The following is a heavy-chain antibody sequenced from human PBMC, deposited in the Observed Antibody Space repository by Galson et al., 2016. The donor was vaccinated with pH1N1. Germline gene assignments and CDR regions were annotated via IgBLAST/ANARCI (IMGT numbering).Heavy chain of an antibody. D-gene: IGHD3-10*01. CDR1: GTSVSGNY. Sequence: LSLTCTVSGTSVSGNYWSWIRQPPGKGLEWIGYLYYNENTNYNPSLKSRVTISEDTSKNQFSLRLTSVTAADTAVYYCASLLWFGELGGYFQHWGQGTLVTVSS. J-gene: IGHJ1*01. V-gene: IGHV4-59*08. CDR3: ASLLWFGELGGYFQH. CDR2: LYYNENT.